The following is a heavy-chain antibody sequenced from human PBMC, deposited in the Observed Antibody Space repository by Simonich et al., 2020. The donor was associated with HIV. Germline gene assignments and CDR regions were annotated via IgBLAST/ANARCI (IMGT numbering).Heavy chain of an antibody. J-gene: IGHJ4*02. CDR1: GFTFSSYS. CDR2: ISSSSSYI. Sequence: EVQLVESGGGLVKPGGSLRLSCAASGFTFSSYSMNWVRQAQGKGLEWVSSISSSSSYIYYADSVKGRFTISRDNAKNSLYLQMNSLRAEDTAVYYCASSIAAAGVGWGQGTLVTVSS. D-gene: IGHD6-13*01. V-gene: IGHV3-21*01. CDR3: ASSIAAAGVG.